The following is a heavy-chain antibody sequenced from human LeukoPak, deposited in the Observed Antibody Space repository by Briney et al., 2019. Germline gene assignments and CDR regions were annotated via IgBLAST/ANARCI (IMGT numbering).Heavy chain of an antibody. D-gene: IGHD1-26*01. V-gene: IGHV4-34*01. Sequence: SETLSLTCAVYGGSFSGYYWSWIRQPPGKGLEWIGEINHSGSTNYNPSLKSRVTISVDTSKNQFSLKLSSVTAADTAVYYCARGPFGGSYSPHKVRAFDIWGQGTMVTVSS. CDR2: INHSGST. CDR1: GGSFSGYY. CDR3: ARGPFGGSYSPHKVRAFDI. J-gene: IGHJ3*02.